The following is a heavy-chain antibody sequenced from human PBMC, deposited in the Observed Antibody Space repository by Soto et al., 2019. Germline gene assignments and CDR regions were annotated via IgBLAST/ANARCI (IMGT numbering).Heavy chain of an antibody. Sequence: SETLSLTCTVSGGSISSGGYYWSWIRQHPGKGLEWIGYIYYSGSTYYNPSLKSRVTISVDTSKNQFSLKLSSVTAADTAVYYCARERTHGGVVFDYWGQGTLVTVSS. V-gene: IGHV4-31*03. D-gene: IGHD3-16*01. CDR2: IYYSGST. J-gene: IGHJ4*02. CDR3: ARERTHGGVVFDY. CDR1: GGSISSGGYY.